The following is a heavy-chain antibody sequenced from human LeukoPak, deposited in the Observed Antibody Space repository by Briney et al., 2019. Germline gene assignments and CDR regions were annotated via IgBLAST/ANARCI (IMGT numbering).Heavy chain of an antibody. Sequence: GGSLRLSYAASGFAFSNYGMNWVRQAPGQGLEWVSGIRNSDGMTYYADSVRGRFTISTDNSKNTLYLQMNSLRAEDTALYYCAKGLERESRLDSWGQGTLVTVSS. CDR3: AKGLERESRLDS. CDR1: GFAFSNYG. J-gene: IGHJ4*02. V-gene: IGHV3-23*01. D-gene: IGHD1-1*01. CDR2: IRNSDGMT.